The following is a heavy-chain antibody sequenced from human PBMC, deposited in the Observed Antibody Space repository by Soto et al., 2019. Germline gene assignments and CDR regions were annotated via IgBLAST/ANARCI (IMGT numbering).Heavy chain of an antibody. J-gene: IGHJ4*02. CDR3: AKVGRVYYDILTGTFDY. Sequence: GGSLRLSSAASGFTFSSYAMSWVRQAPGKGLEWVSAISGSGGSTYYADSVKGRFTISRDNSKNTLYLQMNSLRAEDTAVYYCAKVGRVYYDILTGTFDYWGQGTLVTVSS. D-gene: IGHD3-9*01. CDR1: GFTFSSYA. V-gene: IGHV3-23*01. CDR2: ISGSGGST.